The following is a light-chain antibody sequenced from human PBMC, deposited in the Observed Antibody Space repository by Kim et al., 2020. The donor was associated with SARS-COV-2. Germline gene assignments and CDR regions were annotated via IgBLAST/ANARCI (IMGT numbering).Light chain of an antibody. Sequence: DIQLTQSPSFLSASVGDRVSITCRASHGIGGSVAWYQQKPGQAPNLLIYETSLLDSGVPPRFSGSRSGTDFTLTISSLQPEDFATYTCQHLNSFPWTFGQGTKVDIK. V-gene: IGKV1-9*01. CDR3: QHLNSFPWT. CDR1: HGIGGS. CDR2: ETS. J-gene: IGKJ1*01.